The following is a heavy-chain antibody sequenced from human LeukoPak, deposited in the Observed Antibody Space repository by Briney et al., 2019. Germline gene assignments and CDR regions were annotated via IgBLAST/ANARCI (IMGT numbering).Heavy chain of an antibody. J-gene: IGHJ3*02. V-gene: IGHV3-23*01. Sequence: GGSLRLSCAASGFTFSSYAMSWVRQAPGKGLEWVSAISGSGGSTYSADSVKGRFTISSGNSKNTLSLQMKSLRAEDTAVYYCAKGYDFWSGYYHDDAFDIWGQGTMVTVSS. CDR3: AKGYDFWSGYYHDDAFDI. D-gene: IGHD3-3*01. CDR2: ISGSGGST. CDR1: GFTFSSYA.